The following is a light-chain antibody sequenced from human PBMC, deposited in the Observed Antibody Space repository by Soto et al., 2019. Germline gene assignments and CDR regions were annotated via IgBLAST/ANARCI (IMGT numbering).Light chain of an antibody. J-gene: IGKJ1*01. CDR2: WAS. V-gene: IGKV4-1*01. Sequence: DIVMTQSPDSLAVSLGERATINCKSSQSILYSSNNNNYLAWYQQKPGQPPKLLIYWASTRESGVPDRFSGSGSGTDFTLTISSQQAEDVAVYYCQQYYSTPPTFGQGTKVEIK. CDR3: QQYYSTPPT. CDR1: QSILYSSNNNNY.